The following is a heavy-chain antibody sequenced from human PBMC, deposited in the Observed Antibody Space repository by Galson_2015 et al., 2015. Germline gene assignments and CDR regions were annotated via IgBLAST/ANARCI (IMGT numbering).Heavy chain of an antibody. CDR3: ARRVGYCSGDSCYAYWYFDV. D-gene: IGHD2-15*01. J-gene: IGHJ2*01. V-gene: IGHV5-51*01. Sequence: QSGAEVTKPGESLKISCTVSGYSFINYWIAWVRQMPGKGLEWMGIIYPGDSDTRYSPSFQGQVTISADKSISTAYLQWSSLKASDTAMYYCARRVGYCSGDSCYAYWYFDVWGRGTLVTVSS. CDR2: IYPGDSDT. CDR1: GYSFINYW.